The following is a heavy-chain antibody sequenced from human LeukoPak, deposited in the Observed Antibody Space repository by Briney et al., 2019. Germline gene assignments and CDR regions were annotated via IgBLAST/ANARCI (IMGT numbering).Heavy chain of an antibody. D-gene: IGHD1-26*01. CDR2: ISDTGKT. Sequence: SETLFPTSTVSGASLNRYYRDSLRQPPGKGPEWIGYISDTGKTDSNPSLKSRVTISLGTSKTQFSLRLRSVTAADSAVYYCATGYYEPFATWGPGILVTVSS. J-gene: IGHJ5*02. V-gene: IGHV4-59*01. CDR1: GASLNRYY. CDR3: ATGYYEPFAT.